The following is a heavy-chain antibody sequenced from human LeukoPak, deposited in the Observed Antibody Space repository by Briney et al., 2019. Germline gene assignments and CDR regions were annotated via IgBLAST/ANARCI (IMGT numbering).Heavy chain of an antibody. CDR1: GGSISSSSYY. CDR2: IYYSGST. J-gene: IGHJ6*03. V-gene: IGHV4-39*07. D-gene: IGHD3-16*01. CDR3: ARGGGLSYYYYYMDV. Sequence: PSETLSLTCTVSGGSISSSSYYWGWIRQPPGKGLEWIGSIYYSGSTYYNPSLKSRVTISVDTSKNQFSLKLSSVTAADTAVYYCARGGGLSYYYYYMDVWGKGTTVTISS.